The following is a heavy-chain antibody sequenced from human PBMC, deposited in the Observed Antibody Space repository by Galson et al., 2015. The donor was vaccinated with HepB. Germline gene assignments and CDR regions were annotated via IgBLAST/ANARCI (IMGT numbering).Heavy chain of an antibody. Sequence: SVKVSCKASGGTFSSYAISWVRQAPGQGLEWMGGIIPIFGTANYAQKFQGRVTITADKSTSTAYMELSSLRSEDTAVYYCARLPLVGATAFDIWGQGTMVTVSS. D-gene: IGHD1-26*01. CDR1: GGTFSSYA. V-gene: IGHV1-69*06. CDR3: ARLPLVGATAFDI. J-gene: IGHJ3*02. CDR2: IIPIFGTA.